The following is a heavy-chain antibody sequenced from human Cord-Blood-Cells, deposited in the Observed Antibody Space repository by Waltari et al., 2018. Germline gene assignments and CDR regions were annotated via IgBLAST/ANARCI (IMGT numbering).Heavy chain of an antibody. CDR2: IYHSGST. Sequence: QVQLQESGPGLVKPSETLSLTCTVCGYSSSSGYYGRWIRQPPGKGLGWIGSIYHSGSTSYNPSLKSRVTISVDTSKNQFSLKLSSVTAADTAVYYCARSPTYDFWSGYQPNHNWFDPWGQGTLVIVSS. CDR3: ARSPTYDFWSGYQPNHNWFDP. V-gene: IGHV4-38-2*02. CDR1: GYSSSSGYY. J-gene: IGHJ5*02. D-gene: IGHD3-3*01.